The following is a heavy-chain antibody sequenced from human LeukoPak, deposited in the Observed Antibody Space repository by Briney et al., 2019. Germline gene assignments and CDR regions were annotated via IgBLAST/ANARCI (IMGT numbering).Heavy chain of an antibody. Sequence: ASVKVSCKASGYTFTSYGISWVRQAPGQGLEWMGWISAYNGSTNYAQKFQGRVTITRNTSISTAYMELSSLRSDDTAVYYCARTPYYYDSSGYYPTPLFDPWGQGTLVTVSS. CDR1: GYTFTSYG. V-gene: IGHV1-18*01. CDR3: ARTPYYYDSSGYYPTPLFDP. J-gene: IGHJ5*02. D-gene: IGHD3-22*01. CDR2: ISAYNGST.